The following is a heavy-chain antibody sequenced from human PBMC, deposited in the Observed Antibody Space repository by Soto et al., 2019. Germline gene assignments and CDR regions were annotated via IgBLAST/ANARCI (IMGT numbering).Heavy chain of an antibody. CDR3: ARRGAAAPFDY. Sequence: GESLKISCKGSGYRFISYWIAWVRQMPGKGLEYMGIIYPNGPETRYSPSFQGQVTMSADKSTSTIYLHWSSLKASDTAVYYCARRGAAAPFDYWGQGTMVTVSS. CDR2: IYPNGPET. CDR1: GYRFISYW. J-gene: IGHJ4*02. V-gene: IGHV5-51*01. D-gene: IGHD6-25*01.